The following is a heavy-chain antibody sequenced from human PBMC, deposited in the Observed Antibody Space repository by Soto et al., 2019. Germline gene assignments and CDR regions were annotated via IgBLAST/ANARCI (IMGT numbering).Heavy chain of an antibody. D-gene: IGHD5-12*01. CDR3: ARSQMATISGAY. J-gene: IGHJ4*02. V-gene: IGHV3-74*01. CDR2: INSDGSST. CDR1: GFTFSSYW. Sequence: GALRLSCAASGFTFSSYWMHWVRQAPGKGLVWVSRINSDGSSTSYADSVKGRFTISRDNAKNTLYLQMNSLRAEDTAVYYCARSQMATISGAYWGQGTLGTVSS.